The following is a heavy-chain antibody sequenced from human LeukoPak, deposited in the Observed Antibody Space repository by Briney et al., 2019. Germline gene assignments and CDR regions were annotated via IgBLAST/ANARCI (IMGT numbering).Heavy chain of an antibody. Sequence: GSLTLSCPASEFTLHSYAMSWVRQSPGKGLTWLGEIIHSARTNYSPSLKSRVTLSVDPSMNHFSLRLSSVTAADTAVYYCARGTVLTGYASFDYWGQGALVTVSS. CDR3: ARGTVLTGYASFDY. V-gene: IGHV4-34*01. CDR1: EFTLHSYA. J-gene: IGHJ4*02. CDR2: IIHSART. D-gene: IGHD3-16*01.